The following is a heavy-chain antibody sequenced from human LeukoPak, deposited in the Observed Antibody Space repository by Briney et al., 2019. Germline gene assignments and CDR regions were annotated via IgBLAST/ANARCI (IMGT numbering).Heavy chain of an antibody. J-gene: IGHJ4*02. CDR1: GFTFSSYS. CDR3: ARGDRKDYYDSSGPIDS. Sequence: PGGSLRLSCAASGFTFSSYSMNWVRQAPGKGLEWVSYISSSSNTIHYAESVKGRFTISRDNAKNSLYLQMNSLRVEDTAVYYCARGDRKDYYDSSGPIDSWGQGTLVTVSS. CDR2: ISSSSNTI. V-gene: IGHV3-48*01. D-gene: IGHD3-22*01.